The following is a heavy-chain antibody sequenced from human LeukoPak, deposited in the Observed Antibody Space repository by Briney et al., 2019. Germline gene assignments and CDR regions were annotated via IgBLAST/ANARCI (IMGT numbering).Heavy chain of an antibody. V-gene: IGHV4-34*01. Sequence: PSETLSLTCAVYGGSFSGYYWSWIRQPPGKGLEWIGEINHSGSTNYNPSLKSRVTISVDTSKNQFSLKLSSVTAADTAVYYCARHKASGSYYPYYFDYWGQGTLVTVSS. D-gene: IGHD1-26*01. CDR1: GGSFSGYY. CDR2: INHSGST. J-gene: IGHJ4*02. CDR3: ARHKASGSYYPYYFDY.